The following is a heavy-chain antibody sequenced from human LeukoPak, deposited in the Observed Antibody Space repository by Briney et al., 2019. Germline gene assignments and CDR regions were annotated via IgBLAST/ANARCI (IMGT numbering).Heavy chain of an antibody. D-gene: IGHD3-3*01. Sequence: GSLRLSCAASGFTFSSYSMNWVRQAPGKGLEWVSSISSSSSYIYYADSVKGRFTISRDNAKNSLYLQMNSLRAEDTAVYYCARRGITIFGVVIIDYYYYMDVWGKATTVTVSS. V-gene: IGHV3-21*01. CDR2: ISSSSSYI. J-gene: IGHJ6*03. CDR1: GFTFSSYS. CDR3: ARRGITIFGVVIIDYYYYMDV.